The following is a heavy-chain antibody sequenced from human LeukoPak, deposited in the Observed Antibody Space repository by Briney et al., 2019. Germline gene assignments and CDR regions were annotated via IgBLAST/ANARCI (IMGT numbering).Heavy chain of an antibody. CDR3: ARVEGSGWYRYFDY. CDR2: IYTSGST. Sequence: SETLSLTCTVSGGSISSYYWSWIRQPAGKGLEWIGRIYTSGSTNYNPSLKSRVTMSVDTSKDQFSLKLSSVTAADTAVYYCARVEGSGWYRYFDYWGQGTLVTVSS. V-gene: IGHV4-4*07. CDR1: GGSISSYY. D-gene: IGHD6-19*01. J-gene: IGHJ4*02.